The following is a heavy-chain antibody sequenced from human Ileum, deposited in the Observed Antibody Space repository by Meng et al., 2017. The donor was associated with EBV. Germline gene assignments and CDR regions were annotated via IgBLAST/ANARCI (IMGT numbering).Heavy chain of an antibody. V-gene: IGHV4-30-4*01. Sequence: VQLVKCGPEVVKPSHTLSLTCTASGGTFTSCGIYWGRIPPPPRKDLEWCVNIYKSDRNYSHPSLTSRVTITVDTSKNQFFLKRDSVTAAAAGVYYCARGGDTSGYSLDYWGQGILVTVSS. D-gene: IGHD3-22*01. CDR3: ARGGDTSGYSLDY. CDR1: GGTFTSCGIY. J-gene: IGHJ4*02. CDR2: IYKSDRN.